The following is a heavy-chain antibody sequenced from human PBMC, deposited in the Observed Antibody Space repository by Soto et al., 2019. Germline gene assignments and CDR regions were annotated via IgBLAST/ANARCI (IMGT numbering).Heavy chain of an antibody. CDR2: ISAYNGNT. D-gene: IGHD2-2*01. V-gene: IGHV1-18*04. CDR3: ARDPLGYCSSTSCQYRDYYYYGMDV. Sequence: ASVKVSCKASGYTFTSYGISWVRQAPGQGLEWMGWISAYNGNTNYAQKFQGRVTITADESTSTAYMELSSLRSEDTAVYYCARDPLGYCSSTSCQYRDYYYYGMDVWGQGTTVTVSS. CDR1: GYTFTSYG. J-gene: IGHJ6*02.